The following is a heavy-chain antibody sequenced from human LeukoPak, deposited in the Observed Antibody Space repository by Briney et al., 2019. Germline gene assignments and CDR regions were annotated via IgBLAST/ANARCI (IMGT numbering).Heavy chain of an antibody. CDR3: ARGNIVVVPAANWFDP. CDR2: IYYSGST. CDR1: GYSISSGYY. V-gene: IGHV4-61*01. Sequence: PSETLSLTCTVSGYSISSGYYWSWIRQPPGKGLEWIGYIYYSGSTNYNPSLKSRVTISVDTSKNQFSLKLSSVTAADTAVYYCARGNIVVVPAANWFDPWGQGTLVTVSS. D-gene: IGHD2-2*01. J-gene: IGHJ5*02.